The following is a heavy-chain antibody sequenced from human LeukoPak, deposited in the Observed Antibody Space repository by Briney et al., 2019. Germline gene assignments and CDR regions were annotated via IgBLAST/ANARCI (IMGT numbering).Heavy chain of an antibody. CDR3: ARMLTGYYLFDY. CDR1: GGSISSSNW. J-gene: IGHJ4*02. Sequence: SETLSLTCAVSGGSISSSNWWSWVRRPPGKGLEWIGEIYHSGSTNYNPSLKSRVTISVDKSKNQFSLKLSSVTAADTAVYYCARMLTGYYLFDYWGQGTLVTVSS. CDR2: IYHSGST. V-gene: IGHV4-4*02. D-gene: IGHD3-9*01.